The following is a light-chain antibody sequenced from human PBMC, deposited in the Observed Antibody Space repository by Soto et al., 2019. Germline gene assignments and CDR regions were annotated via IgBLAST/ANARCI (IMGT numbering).Light chain of an antibody. CDR2: GTK. CDR3: VLYVGSGIWV. V-gene: IGLV8-61*01. CDR1: SGSVSTSHF. J-gene: IGLJ3*02. Sequence: QTVVTQEQSFSVSPGGTVTLTCGLSSGSVSTSHFPNWYQQTPGQPPRTLIYGTKTRSSGVPDRFSGSILGIRAALTITWAQADDEYDYYCVLYVGSGIWVFGGGTKLTVL.